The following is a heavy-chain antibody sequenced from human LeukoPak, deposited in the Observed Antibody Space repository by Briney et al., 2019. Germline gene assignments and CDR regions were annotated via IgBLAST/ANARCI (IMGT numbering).Heavy chain of an antibody. CDR3: ARACSGGSCPIDY. V-gene: IGHV4-59*01. Sequence: PSETLSLTCTVSGGSISSYYWSWIRQPPGKGLEWIGYIYYSGSTNYNPSLKSRVTISVDTSKNQFSLKLSSVTAADTAVNYCARACSGGSCPIDYWGQGTLVTVSS. D-gene: IGHD2-15*01. CDR1: GGSISSYY. J-gene: IGHJ4*02. CDR2: IYYSGST.